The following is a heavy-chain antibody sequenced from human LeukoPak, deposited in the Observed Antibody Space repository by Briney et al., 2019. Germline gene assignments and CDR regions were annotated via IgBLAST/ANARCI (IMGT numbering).Heavy chain of an antibody. CDR3: AKRRYDSSGFDHFDY. CDR1: GFTFSSYA. J-gene: IGHJ4*02. Sequence: PGGSLRLSCAASGFTFSSYAMSWVRQAPGKGLEWVSAISGSGGSTYYADSVKGRFTISRDNSKNTLYLQMNSLRAEDTAAYYCAKRRYDSSGFDHFDYWGQGTLVTVSS. D-gene: IGHD3-22*01. V-gene: IGHV3-23*01. CDR2: ISGSGGST.